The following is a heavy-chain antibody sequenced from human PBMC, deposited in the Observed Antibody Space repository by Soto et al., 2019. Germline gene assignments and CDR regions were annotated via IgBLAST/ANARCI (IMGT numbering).Heavy chain of an antibody. V-gene: IGHV5-51*01. D-gene: IGHD6-19*01. CDR2: IYPGDSDT. CDR3: ARHNGSQRDSSGWYVRYYYGMDV. J-gene: IGHJ6*02. Sequence: PGESLKISCKGSGYSFTSYWIGWVRQMPGKGLEWMGIIYPGDSDTRYSPSFQGQVTISADKSISTAYLQWSSLKASDTAMYYCARHNGSQRDSSGWYVRYYYGMDVWGQGTTVTVSS. CDR1: GYSFTSYW.